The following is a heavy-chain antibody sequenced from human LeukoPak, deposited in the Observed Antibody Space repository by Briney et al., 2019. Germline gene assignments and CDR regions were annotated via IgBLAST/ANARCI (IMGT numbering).Heavy chain of an antibody. V-gene: IGHV3-30*02. Sequence: GGSLRLSCAASGVTFRTDTMHWVRQAPGKGLDWVAFIWFDGSNKYYGDSVEGRFSISRDNSKNTLYLQMNSLRAEDTAVYYCAKDSQSAGSSRCFDYWGQGTLVTVSS. D-gene: IGHD2-8*01. CDR1: GVTFRTDT. CDR2: IWFDGSNK. J-gene: IGHJ4*02. CDR3: AKDSQSAGSSRCFDY.